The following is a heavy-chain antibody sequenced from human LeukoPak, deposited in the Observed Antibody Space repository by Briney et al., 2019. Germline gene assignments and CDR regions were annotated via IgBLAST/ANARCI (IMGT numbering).Heavy chain of an antibody. CDR3: ARHLEDYYDSSGPFDY. Sequence: SETLSLTCTVSGGSISSYYWSWIRQPPGKGLEWIGYIYYSGSTNYNPSLKSRVTISVDTSKNQFSLKLSSVTAADTAVYYCARHLEDYYDSSGPFDYWGQGTLVTVSS. J-gene: IGHJ4*02. CDR1: GGSISSYY. V-gene: IGHV4-59*08. D-gene: IGHD3-22*01. CDR2: IYYSGST.